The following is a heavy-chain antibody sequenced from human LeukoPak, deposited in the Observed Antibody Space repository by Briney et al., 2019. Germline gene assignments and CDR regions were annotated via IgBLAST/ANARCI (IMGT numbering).Heavy chain of an antibody. Sequence: GGSLRLSCAASGFTVGSHAMTWVRQAPGKGLEWVSGITYSGDNTYYAGSVKGRFTISRHNSRNTLFLQMDSLRAEDTAVYYCAKDKLPTAMFSYVYWGQGTLVTVSS. J-gene: IGHJ4*02. CDR1: GFTVGSHA. CDR3: AKDKLPTAMFSYVY. V-gene: IGHV3-23*01. CDR2: ITYSGDNT. D-gene: IGHD2-2*01.